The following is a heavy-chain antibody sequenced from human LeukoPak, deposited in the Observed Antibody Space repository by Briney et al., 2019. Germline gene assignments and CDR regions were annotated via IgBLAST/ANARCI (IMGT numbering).Heavy chain of an antibody. J-gene: IGHJ4*02. CDR3: ARVRIVGAIYDY. CDR2: INPNGGGT. Sequence: ASVKVSCKASGYTFTGYYMHWVRQAPGQGLEWMGWINPNGGGTNYAQKFQGRVTMTRDTSISTAYMELSRLRSDDTAVYYCARVRIVGAIYDYWGQGTLVTVSS. CDR1: GYTFTGYY. V-gene: IGHV1-2*02. D-gene: IGHD1-26*01.